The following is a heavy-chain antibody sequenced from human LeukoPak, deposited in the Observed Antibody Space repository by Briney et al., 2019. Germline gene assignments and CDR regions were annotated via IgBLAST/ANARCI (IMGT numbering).Heavy chain of an antibody. V-gene: IGHV3-33*08. CDR3: ARWGDNKKLDY. CDR2: IWYDGSEK. J-gene: IGHJ4*02. D-gene: IGHD3-16*01. CDR1: GFTFSHAW. Sequence: GGSLRLSCAASGFTFSHAWMTWVRQAPGKGLEWVAVIWYDGSEKYYGDFVKGRFTISRDNTKNTVYLQMNSLRADDTSVYYCARWGDNKKLDYWGQGTLVTVSS.